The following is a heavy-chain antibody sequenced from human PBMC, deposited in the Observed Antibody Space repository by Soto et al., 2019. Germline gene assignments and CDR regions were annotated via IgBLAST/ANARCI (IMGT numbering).Heavy chain of an antibody. CDR2: IYPGASAT. Sequence: GGAVKXXGXGSGESXRXYWXXXXRXXXGKRLEWLGIIYPGASATRYSPSFQGQVTISADKSISTAYLQWSSLKASDTAMFYCARQYLIAAATTCDFLGQGTLVTVSS. J-gene: IGHJ4*02. CDR3: ARQYLIAAATTCDF. D-gene: IGHD6-13*01. V-gene: IGHV5-51*01. CDR1: GESXRXYW.